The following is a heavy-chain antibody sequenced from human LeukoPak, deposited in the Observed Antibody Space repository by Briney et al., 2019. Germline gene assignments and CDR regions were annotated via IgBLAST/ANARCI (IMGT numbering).Heavy chain of an antibody. D-gene: IGHD5-18*01. J-gene: IGHJ4*02. CDR2: INHSGST. CDR1: GGSFSGYY. CDR3: ARDFKVRYSYGYAY. Sequence: SETLSLTCAVYGGSFSGYYWSWIRQPPGKGLEWIGEINHSGSTNYNPSLKSRVTISVDTSKNQFSLKLSSVTAADTAVYYCARDFKVRYSYGYAYWGQGTLVTVSS. V-gene: IGHV4-34*01.